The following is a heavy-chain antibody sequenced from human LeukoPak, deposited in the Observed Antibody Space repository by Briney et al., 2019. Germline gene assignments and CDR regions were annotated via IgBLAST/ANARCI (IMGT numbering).Heavy chain of an antibody. J-gene: IGHJ4*02. Sequence: GGSLRLSCAASGFTFDDYAMHWVRQAPGKGLEWVSGISWNSGSIGYADSVKGRVTISRDNAKNSLYLQMNSLRAEDTALYYCAKGRSVTTIDYWGQGTLVTVSS. CDR1: GFTFDDYA. CDR2: ISWNSGSI. V-gene: IGHV3-9*01. CDR3: AKGRSVTTIDY. D-gene: IGHD4-17*01.